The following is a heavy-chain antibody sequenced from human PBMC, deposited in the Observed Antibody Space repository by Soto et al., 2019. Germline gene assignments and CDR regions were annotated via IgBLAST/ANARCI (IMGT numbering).Heavy chain of an antibody. CDR2: VIPVLTTT. CDR3: ARRRYCGYDCYHKHYYGMDV. D-gene: IGHD2-21*02. CDR1: GGTFSSYT. J-gene: IGHJ6*02. V-gene: IGHV1-69*08. Sequence: QVRLVQSGAEVKKPGSSVKVSCMASGGTFSSYTVNWLRQAPGRGLEWMGRVIPVLTTTDYAQKFRGRVIFSADKLANAVYIDLTSLSFEDTAVYYCARRRYCGYDCYHKHYYGMDVWGQGNTVTVAS.